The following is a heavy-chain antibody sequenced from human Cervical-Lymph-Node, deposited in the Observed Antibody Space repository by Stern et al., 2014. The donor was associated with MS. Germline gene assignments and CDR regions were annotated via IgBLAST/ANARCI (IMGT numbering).Heavy chain of an antibody. Sequence: VHLVESGAEVKKPGASVKVSCKASGYTFTGYYIHWVRQAPGQGLEWMGWINPNRGGTNYAQKFQGRVTMTRDTSISTAYMELSRLRSDDTAVYYCATVRVGRAYYYYYGRDVWGQGTTVTVSS. V-gene: IGHV1-2*02. CDR1: GYTFTGYY. D-gene: IGHD2-2*01. J-gene: IGHJ6*02. CDR3: ATVRVGRAYYYYYGRDV. CDR2: INPNRGGT.